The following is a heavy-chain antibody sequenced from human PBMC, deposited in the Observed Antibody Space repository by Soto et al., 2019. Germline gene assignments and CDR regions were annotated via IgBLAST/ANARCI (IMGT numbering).Heavy chain of an antibody. J-gene: IGHJ5*02. Sequence: VGSLRLSCAASGFTFSSYAMHWVRQAPGKGLEWVAVISYDGSNKYYADSVKGRFTISRDNSKNTLYLQMNSLRAEDTAVYYCARDKTHVLLWFGGLWFDPWGQGTLVTVSS. CDR2: ISYDGSNK. CDR3: ARDKTHVLLWFGGLWFDP. D-gene: IGHD3-10*01. V-gene: IGHV3-30-3*01. CDR1: GFTFSSYA.